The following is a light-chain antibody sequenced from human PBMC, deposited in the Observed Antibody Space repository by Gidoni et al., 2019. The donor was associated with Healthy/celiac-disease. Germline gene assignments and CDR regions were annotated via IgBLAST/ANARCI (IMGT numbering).Light chain of an antibody. CDR1: QGISSY. CDR3: QKLNSYPWT. CDR2: AAS. V-gene: IGKV1-9*01. Sequence: IQFTQSPSFLSASVGDIVTITCRASQGISSYLAWYQQKPGKAPKLLIYAASALQSGVPSRFSGSGSGTEFTITISSLQPEDFATYYCQKLNSYPWTFGQGTKVEIK. J-gene: IGKJ1*01.